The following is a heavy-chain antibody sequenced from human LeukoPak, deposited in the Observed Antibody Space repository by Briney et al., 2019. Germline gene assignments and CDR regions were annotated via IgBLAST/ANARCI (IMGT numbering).Heavy chain of an antibody. CDR1: GVTFSRYA. CDR2: ISESGTGT. CDR3: AKDIAQGYTFGSIEQDY. Sequence: EGSLRLPCAASGVTFSRYAMSWVRQAPGKGLEWVSAISESGTGTYYADSVKGRFTISRDNSKNTLSLQMNSLRAEDTAVYYCAKDIAQGYTFGSIEQDYWGQGTLVTVSS. V-gene: IGHV3-23*01. D-gene: IGHD5-18*01. J-gene: IGHJ4*02.